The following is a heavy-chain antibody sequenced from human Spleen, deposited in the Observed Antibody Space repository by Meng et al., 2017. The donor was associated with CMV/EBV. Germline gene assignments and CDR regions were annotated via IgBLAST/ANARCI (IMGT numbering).Heavy chain of an antibody. J-gene: IGHJ5*01. D-gene: IGHD5-24*01. CDR3: ARDPSGRWLRADS. CDR1: GYTFTGYY. V-gene: IGHV1-2*02. CDR2: INPNSGGT. Sequence: ASVKVSCKASGYTFTGYYMHWVRQAPGQGLEWMGWINPNSGGTNYAQKFQGRVTMTRDTSISTAYMELSRLTSDDTAVYYCARDPSGRWLRADSWGQGTLVTVSS.